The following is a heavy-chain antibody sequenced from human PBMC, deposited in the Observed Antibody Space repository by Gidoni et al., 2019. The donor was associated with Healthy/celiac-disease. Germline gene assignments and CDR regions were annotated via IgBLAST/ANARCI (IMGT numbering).Heavy chain of an antibody. CDR2: IYYSGST. D-gene: IGHD6-13*01. Sequence: QVQLQESGPGLVKPAHTLSLTRTVSGGSISSGGYYWSWIRQHPGKGLEWIGYIYYSGSTYYNPSLKSRVTISVDTSKNQFSLKLSSVTAADTAVYYCARLAGNSDEFDYWGQGTLVTVSS. CDR3: ARLAGNSDEFDY. J-gene: IGHJ4*02. CDR1: GGSISSGGYY. V-gene: IGHV4-31*03.